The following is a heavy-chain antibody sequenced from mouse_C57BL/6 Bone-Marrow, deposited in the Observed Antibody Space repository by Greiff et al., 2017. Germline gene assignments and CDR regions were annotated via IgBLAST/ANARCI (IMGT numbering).Heavy chain of an antibody. J-gene: IGHJ4*01. Sequence: EVKVVESGGDLVKPGGSLKLSCAASGFTFSSYGMSWVRQTPDKRLEWVATISSGGSYTYYPDSVKGRFTISRDNAKNTLYLQMSSLKSEDTAMYYCARQSEAMDYWGQRTSVTVSS. CDR2: ISSGGSYT. V-gene: IGHV5-6*01. CDR1: GFTFSSYG. CDR3: ARQSEAMDY.